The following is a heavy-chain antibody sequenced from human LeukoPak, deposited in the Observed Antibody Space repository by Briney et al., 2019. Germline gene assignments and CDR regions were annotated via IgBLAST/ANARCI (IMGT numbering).Heavy chain of an antibody. CDR2: INSEGSST. CDR3: ARDFGPRLYAFDV. V-gene: IGHV3-74*01. CDR1: GLTFSSYW. Sequence: HPGGSLRLSCAASGLTFSSYWMHWVRQAPGMGLVWVSRINSEGSSTTYADSVKGRFTISRDNAKNTLYLQMNSLRAEDTAVYFCARDFGPRLYAFDVWGQGTMITVSS. J-gene: IGHJ3*01. D-gene: IGHD3-16*01.